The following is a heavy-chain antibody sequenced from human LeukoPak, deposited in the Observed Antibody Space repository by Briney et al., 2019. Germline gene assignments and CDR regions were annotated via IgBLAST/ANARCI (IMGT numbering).Heavy chain of an antibody. V-gene: IGHV3-11*01. CDR1: GFTFSDYY. Sequence: PGGSLRLSCAASGFTFSDYYMSWIRQAPGKGLEWVSYISSSGSTIYYADSVKGRFTISRDNAKNSLYLQMNSLRAEDTAVYYCAREEVTMVRGVIKSYPFDYWGQGTLVTVSS. D-gene: IGHD3-10*01. CDR2: ISSSGSTI. J-gene: IGHJ4*02. CDR3: AREEVTMVRGVIKSYPFDY.